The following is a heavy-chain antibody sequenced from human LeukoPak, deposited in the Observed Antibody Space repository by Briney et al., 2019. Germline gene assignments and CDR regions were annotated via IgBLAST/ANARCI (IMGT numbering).Heavy chain of an antibody. V-gene: IGHV3-30-3*01. CDR1: GFTFSSYA. J-gene: IGHJ3*02. Sequence: PGGSLRLSCAASGFTFSSYAMHWVRQAPGKGLEWVAVISYDGSNKYYADSVKGRFTISRDNSKNTLHLQMNSLTTGDTAVYYCAKDTKHDWGHAFDIWGQGTVISVSS. D-gene: IGHD3-16*01. CDR3: AKDTKHDWGHAFDI. CDR2: ISYDGSNK.